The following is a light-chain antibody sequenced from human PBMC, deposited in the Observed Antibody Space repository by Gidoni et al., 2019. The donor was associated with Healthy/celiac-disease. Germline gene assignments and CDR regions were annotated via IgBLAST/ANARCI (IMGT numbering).Light chain of an antibody. J-gene: IGKJ4*01. V-gene: IGKV2-28*01. CDR2: SGS. Sequence: EIGMTQSPLSLSVTPGEPASISCRSSQSLLHSNGYNSLDWYLQKPGQSPQLLIYSGSNRASGVPDRFSGSGSGTDFTLKISRVEAEDVGVYYCMQALQTPLTFGGGTKVEIK. CDR3: MQALQTPLT. CDR1: QSLLHSNGYNS.